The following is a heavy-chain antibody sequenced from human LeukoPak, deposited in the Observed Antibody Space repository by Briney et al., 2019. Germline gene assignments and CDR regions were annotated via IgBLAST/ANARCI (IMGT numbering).Heavy chain of an antibody. V-gene: IGHV3-74*01. J-gene: IGHJ3*01. CDR3: ARDQYSSTWYRGAFDV. CDR2: IESDGTST. CDR1: GFTFTTSW. D-gene: IGHD6-13*01. Sequence: GGSLRLSCAASGFTFTTSWMHWFRQAPGKGLVCVSRIESDGTSTTYADSVKGRFTISRDNAKNTLYLQMNSLRAEHTAVYYCARDQYSSTWYRGAFDVWGQGTMVSVSS.